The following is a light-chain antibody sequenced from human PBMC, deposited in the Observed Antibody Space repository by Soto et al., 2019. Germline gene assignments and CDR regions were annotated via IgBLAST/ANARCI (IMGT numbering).Light chain of an antibody. CDR3: CSYAGSYVV. Sequence: QSALTQPRSVSGSPRQSVTISCTGTSSDVGGYNYVSWYQQHPGKAPKLMIHDVSKRPSGVPDRFSGSKSGNTASLTISGLQAEDEADYYCCSYAGSYVVFGGGTKLTVL. J-gene: IGLJ2*01. CDR1: SSDVGGYNY. V-gene: IGLV2-11*01. CDR2: DVS.